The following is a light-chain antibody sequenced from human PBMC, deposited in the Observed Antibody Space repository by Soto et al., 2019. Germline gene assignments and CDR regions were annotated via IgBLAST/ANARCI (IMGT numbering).Light chain of an antibody. Sequence: DIQRTQSPSTLSGSVGDRVTITRRASQTISSWLAWYQQKPGKAHKLLIYAASTLQGGVPSRFSGSGSGTDFTLTISSLQSEDFAVYYCQQYKKWPPFTFGPGTQVEIK. J-gene: IGKJ3*01. CDR1: QTISSW. V-gene: IGKV1-5*01. CDR2: AAS. CDR3: QQYKKWPPFT.